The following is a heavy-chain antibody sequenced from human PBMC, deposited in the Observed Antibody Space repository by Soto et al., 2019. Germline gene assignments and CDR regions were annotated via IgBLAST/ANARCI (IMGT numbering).Heavy chain of an antibody. V-gene: IGHV4-30-2*01. Sequence: SETLSLTCAVSGGSISSGGYSWSWIRQPPGKALEWIGYIYHSGSTYYNSSLKSRVTISVDRSKNQFSLKLSPVTAADTAVYYCARIPSPWGQGTLVSVS. CDR3: ARIPSP. CDR2: IYHSGST. J-gene: IGHJ5*02. CDR1: GGSISSGGYS. D-gene: IGHD2-21*01.